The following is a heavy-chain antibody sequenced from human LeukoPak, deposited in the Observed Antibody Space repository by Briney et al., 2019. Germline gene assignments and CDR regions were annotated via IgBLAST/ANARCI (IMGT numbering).Heavy chain of an antibody. J-gene: IGHJ5*02. Sequence: SETLSLTCAVYGGSFSGYYWSWIRQPPGKGLEWIGSIYYSGSTYYNPSLKSRVTISVDKSKNQFSLKLSSVTAADTAVYYCSRLPDPWGQGTLVTVSS. CDR3: SRLPDP. V-gene: IGHV4-34*01. CDR2: IYYSGST. CDR1: GGSFSGYY.